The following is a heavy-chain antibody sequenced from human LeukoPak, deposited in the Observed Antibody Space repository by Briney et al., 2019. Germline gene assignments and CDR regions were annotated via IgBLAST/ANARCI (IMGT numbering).Heavy chain of an antibody. D-gene: IGHD6-19*01. CDR2: ILGSGVYT. V-gene: IGHV3-23*01. CDR3: ASDSQWLAPRWDYFDY. J-gene: IGHJ4*02. CDR1: GFTISNNG. Sequence: PGGSLRLSCAASGFTISNNGMSWVRQAPGKGLEWVSTILGSGVYTNRADSVKGRFTISRDNSKNTLYLQMNSLRAEDTAVYYCASDSQWLAPRWDYFDYWGQGTLVTVSS.